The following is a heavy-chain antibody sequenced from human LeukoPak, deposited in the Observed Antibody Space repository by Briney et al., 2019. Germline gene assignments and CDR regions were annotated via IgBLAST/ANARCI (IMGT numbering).Heavy chain of an antibody. V-gene: IGHV4-38-2*02. CDR1: GYSMSSGYY. D-gene: IGHD1-26*01. Sequence: WPTLSLTCTVSGYSMSSGYYWGWIRRPPGKGLEYIGSIYPSGSTYYNPSLKSRVTISVDTSRNQFSLKLSSVTATDTAMYYCSRVDGRVGGTHYYFDYWGQGTLVTVSS. CDR2: IYPSGST. J-gene: IGHJ4*02. CDR3: SRVDGRVGGTHYYFDY.